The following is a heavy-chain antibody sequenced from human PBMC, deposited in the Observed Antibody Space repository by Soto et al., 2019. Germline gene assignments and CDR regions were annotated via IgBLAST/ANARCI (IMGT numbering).Heavy chain of an antibody. Sequence: GGSLRLSCAASGFTFSSYAMSWVRQAPGKGLEWVSAISGSGGSTYYADSVKGRFTISRDNSKNTLYLQMNSLRAEDTAVYYCAKGGGGYYYYGMDVWGQGTTVTVSS. CDR1: GFTFSSYA. CDR2: ISGSGGST. J-gene: IGHJ6*02. D-gene: IGHD2-15*01. V-gene: IGHV3-23*01. CDR3: AKGGGGYYYYGMDV.